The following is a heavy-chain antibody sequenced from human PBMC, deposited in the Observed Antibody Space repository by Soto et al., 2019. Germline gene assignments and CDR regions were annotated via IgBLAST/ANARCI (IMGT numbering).Heavy chain of an antibody. J-gene: IGHJ3*02. CDR3: AKDWLWFGEPTPEDAFDI. CDR1: GFTFSSYA. D-gene: IGHD3-10*01. Sequence: GGSLRLSCAASGFTFSSYAMSWVRQAPGKGLEWVSAISGSGGSTYYADSVKGRFTISRDNSKNTLYLQMNSLRAEDTAVYYCAKDWLWFGEPTPEDAFDIWGQGTMVTVSS. CDR2: ISGSGGST. V-gene: IGHV3-23*01.